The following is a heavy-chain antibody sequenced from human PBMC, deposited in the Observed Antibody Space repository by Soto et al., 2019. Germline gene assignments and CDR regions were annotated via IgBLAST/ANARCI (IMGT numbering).Heavy chain of an antibody. CDR3: ASRVITPFDY. J-gene: IGHJ4*02. D-gene: IGHD1-20*01. V-gene: IGHV3-74*01. CDR2: LSTDGSTT. Sequence: EVQLVESGGGLVQPGGSLRLSCAASGFTFSSYWMYWVRQAPGKGLVWVSRLSTDGSTTNYADSVKGRFTISRDNAKNTLYLQMISLRAEDTAVYFCASRVITPFDYWGQGTLVTVSS. CDR1: GFTFSSYW.